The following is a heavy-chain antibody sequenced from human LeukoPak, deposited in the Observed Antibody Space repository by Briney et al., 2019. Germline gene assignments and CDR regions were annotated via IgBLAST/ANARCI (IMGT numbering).Heavy chain of an antibody. V-gene: IGHV3-53*01. CDR2: IYSGGST. CDR1: GFIVNSDY. CDR3: ARHDWFDP. J-gene: IGHJ5*02. Sequence: GGSLRLSCAVSGFIVNSDYMSWVRQAPGKGLEWVSTIYSGGSTYYADSVKGRFTISRDNSKNTLYLQMNSLRAEDTAVYYCARHDWFDPWGRGTLVTVSS.